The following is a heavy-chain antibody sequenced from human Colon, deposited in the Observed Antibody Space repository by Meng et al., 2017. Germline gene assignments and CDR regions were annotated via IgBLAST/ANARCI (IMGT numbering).Heavy chain of an antibody. CDR3: TRDPDQVRGI. CDR2: SNTDGSSP. D-gene: IGHD3-10*01. V-gene: IGHV3-74*01. J-gene: IGHJ4*02. CDR1: GFTFSSDW. Sequence: EVRLVESGGGFVQPWGSLRLSCAASGFTFSSDWIHWVRQAPGEGLVWLLRSNTDGSSPDFADSVKGRFTISRDNAKNTLYLQMNSLSAEDTAVYYCTRDPDQVRGIWGQGTLVTVSS.